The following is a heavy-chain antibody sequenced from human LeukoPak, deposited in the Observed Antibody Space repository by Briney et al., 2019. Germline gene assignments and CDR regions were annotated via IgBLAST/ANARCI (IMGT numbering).Heavy chain of an antibody. V-gene: IGHV1-69*04. CDR3: ARDLRAYYYDSSGYPP. D-gene: IGHD3-22*01. CDR2: IIPILGIA. CDR1: GGTFSSYA. Sequence: SVKVSCKASGGTFSSYAISWVRQAPGQGLEWMGRIIPILGIANYAQKFQGRVTITADKSTSTAYMELSSLRSEDTAVYYCARDLRAYYYDSSGYPPWGQGTLVTVSS. J-gene: IGHJ5*02.